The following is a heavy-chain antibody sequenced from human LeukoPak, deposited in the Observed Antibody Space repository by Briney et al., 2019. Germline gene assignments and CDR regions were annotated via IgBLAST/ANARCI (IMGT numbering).Heavy chain of an antibody. CDR1: GFTFSSYA. J-gene: IGHJ4*02. V-gene: IGHV3-23*01. Sequence: GGSLRLSCATSGFTFSSYAMSWVRQAPGKGLEWVSAISNSGRSTYHADSVKGQFTISRDNSKNTLYLQMNSVRAEDTAVYYCAKGIQWELPLEYWGQGTLVTVSS. CDR3: AKGIQWELPLEY. D-gene: IGHD1-26*01. CDR2: ISNSGRST.